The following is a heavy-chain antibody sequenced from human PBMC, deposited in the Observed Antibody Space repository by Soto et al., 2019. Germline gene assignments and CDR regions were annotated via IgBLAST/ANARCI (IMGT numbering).Heavy chain of an antibody. V-gene: IGHV4-30-2*01. CDR3: ARVKSGYHPWFDP. D-gene: IGHD3-3*01. J-gene: IGHJ5*02. CDR2: IYHSGST. CDR1: GGSISSGGYS. Sequence: PSETLSLTCAVSGGSISSGGYSWSWIRQPPGKGLEWIGYIYHSGSTYYNPSLKSRVTISVDRSKNQFSLKLSSVTAADTAVYYCARVKSGYHPWFDPWGQGTLVTVSS.